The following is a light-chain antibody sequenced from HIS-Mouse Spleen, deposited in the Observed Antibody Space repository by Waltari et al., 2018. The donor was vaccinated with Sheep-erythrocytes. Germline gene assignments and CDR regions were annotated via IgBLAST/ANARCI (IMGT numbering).Light chain of an antibody. CDR1: SSDVGGYTY. Sequence: QSALTQPRSVSGSPGQSVTISCTGTSSDVGGYTYVSWSQHHPGKAPKLMIYDVSKRPSGVPDRFSGSKSGNTASLTISGLQAEDEADYYCCSYAGSYNHVFATGTKVTVL. CDR2: DVS. V-gene: IGLV2-11*01. CDR3: CSYAGSYNHV. J-gene: IGLJ1*01.